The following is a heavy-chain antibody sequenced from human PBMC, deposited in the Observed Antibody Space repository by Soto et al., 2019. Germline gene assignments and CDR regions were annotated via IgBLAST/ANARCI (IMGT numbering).Heavy chain of an antibody. CDR2: MNPNSGNT. V-gene: IGHV1-8*01. D-gene: IGHD4-17*01. Sequence: ASVKVSCKASGYTFTSYDINWVRQATGQGLEWMGWMNPNSGNTGYAQKFQGRVTMTRNTSISTAYMELSSLRSEDTAVYYCARGSGDYFDYYYYYYMDVWAKVPRSPSP. CDR3: ARGSGDYFDYYYYYYMDV. J-gene: IGHJ6*03. CDR1: GYTFTSYD.